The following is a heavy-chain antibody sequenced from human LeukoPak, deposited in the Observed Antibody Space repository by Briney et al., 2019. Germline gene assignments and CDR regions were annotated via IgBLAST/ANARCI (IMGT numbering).Heavy chain of an antibody. J-gene: IGHJ6*03. Sequence: ASVKVSCKASGYTFTSYYMHWVGRAPGQGLEWMGRINPTGGSTSYAKKFLGRVTMTRDMSTSTVYMELSSLRSEDTAVYYCARGSELWAPYYYYMDVWGKGTTVTVSS. CDR3: ARGSELWAPYYYYMDV. CDR1: GYTFTSYY. CDR2: INPTGGST. V-gene: IGHV1-46*01. D-gene: IGHD5-18*01.